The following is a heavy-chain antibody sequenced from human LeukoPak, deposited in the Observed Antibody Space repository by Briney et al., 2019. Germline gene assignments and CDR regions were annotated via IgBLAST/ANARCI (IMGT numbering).Heavy chain of an antibody. D-gene: IGHD6-13*01. V-gene: IGHV4-31*03. CDR2: IYYTGTTT. CDR1: GGSISSVGYY. Sequence: SETLSLTCTVSGGSISSVGYYWSWIRQHSGKGLEWIGFIYYTGTTTYYNPSLKSRATISVDTSKSHFSLKLTSVTAADTAVYYCARATGGAAAADFDPWGQGTLVTVSS. CDR3: ARATGGAAAADFDP. J-gene: IGHJ5*02.